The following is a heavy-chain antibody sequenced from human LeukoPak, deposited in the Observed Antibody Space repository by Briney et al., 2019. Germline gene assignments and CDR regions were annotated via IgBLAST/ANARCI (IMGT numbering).Heavy chain of an antibody. CDR2: IIPIFGTA. Sequence: SVKVSCKASGGTFSSYAISWVRQAPGQGLEWMGGIIPIFGTANYAQKFQGRVTITTDESTSTAYMELSSLRSEDTAVYYCARAQLGGAARPYNWFDPWGQGTLVTVSS. CDR3: ARAQLGGAARPYNWFDP. D-gene: IGHD6-6*01. V-gene: IGHV1-69*05. CDR1: GGTFSSYA. J-gene: IGHJ5*02.